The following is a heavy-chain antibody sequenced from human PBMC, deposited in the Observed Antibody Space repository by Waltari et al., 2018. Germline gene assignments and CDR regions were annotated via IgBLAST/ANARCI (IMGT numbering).Heavy chain of an antibody. Sequence: QVQLQESGPGLVKPSQTLSLTCTVSGGSISSGGYYWSWLRQHPGKGLEWIGYIYYSGSTYYNPSRKSLVTRSVDTSKNQFALKLSSVTAADTAVYYCARVRADSSGYYYLDYWGQGTLVTVSS. J-gene: IGHJ4*02. V-gene: IGHV4-31*01. CDR2: IYYSGST. CDR1: GGSISSGGYY. CDR3: ARVRADSSGYYYLDY. D-gene: IGHD3-22*01.